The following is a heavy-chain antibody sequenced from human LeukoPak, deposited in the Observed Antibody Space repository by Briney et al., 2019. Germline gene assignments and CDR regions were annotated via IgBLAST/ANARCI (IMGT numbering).Heavy chain of an antibody. J-gene: IGHJ3*02. CDR3: ARESHDSSGYYFDAFDI. CDR1: GGSISSGDYY. Sequence: SETLSLTCTVSGGSISSGDYYWSWIRQHPGKGLEWIGYIYYSGRTYYNPSLKSRVTISVDTSKNQFSLKLNSVTAADTAVYYCARESHDSSGYYFDAFDIWGQGTMVTVSS. CDR2: IYYSGRT. D-gene: IGHD3-22*01. V-gene: IGHV4-31*03.